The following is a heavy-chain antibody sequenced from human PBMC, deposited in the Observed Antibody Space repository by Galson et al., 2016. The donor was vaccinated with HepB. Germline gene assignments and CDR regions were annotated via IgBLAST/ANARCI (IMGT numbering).Heavy chain of an antibody. Sequence: SLRLSCAASGFTISSYGMHWVRQAPGKGLEWVAVTRYDANTKYYADSVRGRFTISRDNSKNTLYLQMNSLRAEDTAVYYFARESSDDLLSWGQGTLFSVSS. J-gene: IGHJ5*02. CDR1: GFTISSYG. CDR3: ARESSDDLLS. V-gene: IGHV3-33*01. D-gene: IGHD3-9*01. CDR2: TRYDANTK.